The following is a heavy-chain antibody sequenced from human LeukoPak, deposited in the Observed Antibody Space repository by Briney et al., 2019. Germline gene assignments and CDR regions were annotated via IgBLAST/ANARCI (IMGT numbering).Heavy chain of an antibody. J-gene: IGHJ5*02. D-gene: IGHD2-21*02. CDR2: IIPIFGAS. CDR1: GGTFSSYS. V-gene: IGHV1-69*05. CDR3: ARDAAPGAYCGGDCPHNWFDH. Sequence: AVKVSCKGSGGTFSSYSISWVRQAPGQGLEWVGVIIPIFGASTYAQKFQGRVTITTDASTSTDYMELRSLRSEDPAVYYCARDAAPGAYCGGDCPHNWFDHWGQGTLVTVSS.